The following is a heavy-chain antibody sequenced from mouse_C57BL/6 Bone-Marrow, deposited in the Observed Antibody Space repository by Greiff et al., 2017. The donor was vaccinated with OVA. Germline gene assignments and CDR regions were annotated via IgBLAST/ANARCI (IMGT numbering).Heavy chain of an antibody. CDR3: ARNDGYGFAY. Sequence: VQLQESGPGLVAPSQSLSITCTVSGFSLTSYAISWVRQPPGKGLEWLGVIWTGGGTNYNSALKSSLSISKDNTKSQVFLKMNRLQTDDTARYYCARNDGYGFAYWGQGTLVTVSA. D-gene: IGHD2-2*01. V-gene: IGHV2-9-1*01. J-gene: IGHJ3*01. CDR2: IWTGGGT. CDR1: GFSLTSYA.